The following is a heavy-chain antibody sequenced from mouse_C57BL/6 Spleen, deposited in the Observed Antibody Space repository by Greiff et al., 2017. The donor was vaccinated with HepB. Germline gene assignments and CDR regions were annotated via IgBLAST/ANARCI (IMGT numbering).Heavy chain of an antibody. CDR2: IDPSDSET. CDR1: GYTFTSYW. J-gene: IGHJ4*01. CDR3: ARSAHYYGSSYYAMDY. V-gene: IGHV1-52*01. Sequence: VQLQQPGAELVRPGSSVKLSCKASGYTFTSYWMHWVKQRPIQGLEWIGNIDPSDSETHYNQKFKDKATLTVDKSSSTAYMQLSSLTSEDSAVYYCARSAHYYGSSYYAMDYWGQGTSVTVSS. D-gene: IGHD1-1*01.